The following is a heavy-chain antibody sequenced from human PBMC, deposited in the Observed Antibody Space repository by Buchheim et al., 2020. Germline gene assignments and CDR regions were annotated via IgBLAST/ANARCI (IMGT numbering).Heavy chain of an antibody. CDR2: LTIIGDFT. J-gene: IGHJ4*02. CDR3: AKEVRPNDF. V-gene: IGHV3-23*04. Sequence: EVHLVQSGGGLVQPGGSLRLSCEASGFTFSSAAMTWVRQAPGKGLEWVSSLTIIGDFTYYADSVRGRFSISRDNSKNTLYLQMNSLRAEDTAVYYCAKEVRPNDFWGQGTL. CDR1: GFTFSSAA.